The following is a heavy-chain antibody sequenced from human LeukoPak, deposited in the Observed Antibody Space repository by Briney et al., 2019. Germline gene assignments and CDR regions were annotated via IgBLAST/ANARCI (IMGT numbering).Heavy chain of an antibody. Sequence: GASVKVSCKASGGTFSSYAISWVRQAPGQGLEWMGGIIPIFGTANYAQKFQGRVTITTDESTSTAYMELSSLGSEDTAVYYCARTAGDIAARRDYYFDYWGQGTLVTVSS. CDR3: ARTAGDIAARRDYYFDY. D-gene: IGHD6-6*01. CDR1: GGTFSSYA. J-gene: IGHJ4*02. V-gene: IGHV1-69*05. CDR2: IIPIFGTA.